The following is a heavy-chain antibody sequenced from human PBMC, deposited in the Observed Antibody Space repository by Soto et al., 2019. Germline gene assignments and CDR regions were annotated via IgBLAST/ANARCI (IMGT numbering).Heavy chain of an antibody. D-gene: IGHD6-19*01. CDR2: ISAYNGST. V-gene: IGHV1-18*01. CDR3: ARDYRFRSGSTTRLDY. CDR1: GYTFTSYG. Sequence: GASVKVSCKASGYTFTSYGISWVRQAPGQGLEWMGWISAYNGSTNYAQKLQGRVTMTTDTSTSTAYMELRSLRSDDTAVYYCARDYRFRSGSTTRLDYWGQGTLVTVSS. J-gene: IGHJ4*02.